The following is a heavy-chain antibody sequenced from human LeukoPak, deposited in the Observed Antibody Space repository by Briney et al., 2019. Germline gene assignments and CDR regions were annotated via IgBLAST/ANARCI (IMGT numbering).Heavy chain of an antibody. D-gene: IGHD3-16*01. J-gene: IGHJ4*02. CDR2: IKLDGTEK. V-gene: IGHV3-7*05. CDR1: GFTFSSYW. Sequence: PGGSLRVSCAASGFTFSSYWMHWVRQAPGKGLEWVANIKLDGTEKYYVDSVKGRFTISRDNAKNSLYLQMNSLRAEDTAVYYCASDRFYFGVWGQGTLVTVSS. CDR3: ASDRFYFGV.